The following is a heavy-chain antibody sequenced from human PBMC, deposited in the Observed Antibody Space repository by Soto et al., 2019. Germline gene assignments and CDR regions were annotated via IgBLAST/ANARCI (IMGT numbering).Heavy chain of an antibody. CDR3: AKSRCSTNTCYVPDY. V-gene: IGHV3-23*01. J-gene: IGHJ4*02. CDR1: GFTFSTYT. CDR2: ISGIGGSP. D-gene: IGHD2-2*01. Sequence: EVQLLESGGGLVQPGGSLRLSCVASGFTFSTYTMSWVRQAPGKGLEWVAVISGIGGSPSYAESVQGRVSISRDNPKNTQYLQMKSQRSEDTAMYYCAKSRCSTNTCYVPDYWGQGTLVTVSS.